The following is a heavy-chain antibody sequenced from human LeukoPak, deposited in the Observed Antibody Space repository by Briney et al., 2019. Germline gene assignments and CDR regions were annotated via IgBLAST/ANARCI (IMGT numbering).Heavy chain of an antibody. V-gene: IGHV4-39*01. D-gene: IGHD3-16*01. Sequence: SETLSLTCTVSGGSISSSSYFWAWIRQPPGKGLEWIGSIYYSGSTYYNPSLNSRVTISVDTSKNQFSLNLSSVTAADAAVYYCARLITAFQAFDSWGQGTLVTVSS. J-gene: IGHJ4*02. CDR1: GGSISSSSYF. CDR3: ARLITAFQAFDS. CDR2: IYYSGST.